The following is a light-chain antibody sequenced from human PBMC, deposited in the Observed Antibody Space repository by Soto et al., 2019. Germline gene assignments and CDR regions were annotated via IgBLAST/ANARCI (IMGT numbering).Light chain of an antibody. CDR3: QQRSNWPWT. CDR2: DAS. V-gene: IGKV3-11*01. Sequence: EIVLTQSPATLSLSPGERAPLSWRASQSVSSYLAWYQQKPGQAPRLLIYDASNRATGIPARFSGSGSGTDFTLTISSLEPEDFAVYYCQQRSNWPWTFGQGTKVDIK. J-gene: IGKJ1*01. CDR1: QSVSSY.